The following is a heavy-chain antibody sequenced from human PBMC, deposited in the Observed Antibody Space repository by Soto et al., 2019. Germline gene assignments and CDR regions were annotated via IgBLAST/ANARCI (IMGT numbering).Heavy chain of an antibody. CDR3: AKEFSSSSWSTKDAFDI. J-gene: IGHJ3*02. Sequence: QVQLVESGGGVVQPGRSLRLSCAASGFTFSSYGMHWVHQAPGKGLEWVAVISYDGSNKYYADSVKGRFTISRDNSKNTLYLQMNSLRAEDTAVYYCAKEFSSSSWSTKDAFDIWGQGTMVTVSS. D-gene: IGHD6-13*01. CDR2: ISYDGSNK. CDR1: GFTFSSYG. V-gene: IGHV3-30*18.